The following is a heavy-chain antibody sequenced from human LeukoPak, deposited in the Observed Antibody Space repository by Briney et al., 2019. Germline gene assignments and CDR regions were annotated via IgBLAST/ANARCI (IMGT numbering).Heavy chain of an antibody. CDR1: GYSISSGYY. D-gene: IGHD3-16*02. V-gene: IGHV4-38-2*02. J-gene: IGHJ5*02. Sequence: SETLSLTCTVSGYSISSGYYWGWIRQPPGKGLEWIGSIYHSGSTYYNPSLKSRVTISVDTSKNQFSLKLSSVTAADTAVYYCARDENGYVWGSFRAWGQGTLVTVSS. CDR2: IYHSGST. CDR3: ARDENGYVWGSFRA.